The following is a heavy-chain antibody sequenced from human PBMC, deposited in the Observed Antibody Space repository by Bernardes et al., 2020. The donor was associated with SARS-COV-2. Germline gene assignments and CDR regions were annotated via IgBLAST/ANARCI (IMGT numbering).Heavy chain of an antibody. V-gene: IGHV1-18*01. CDR2: ISTDNGNT. Sequence: ASVKVSCKTSGYTFRYYDIVWVRQAPGLGLEWLGWISTDNGNTNYVQNVQGRVSMTTDTSTRTAYMELRSLRSDDTAIYYCARWTTATTLADTWGQGTLVTVS. J-gene: IGHJ5*02. CDR3: ARWTTATTLADT. CDR1: GYTFRYYD. D-gene: IGHD6-25*01.